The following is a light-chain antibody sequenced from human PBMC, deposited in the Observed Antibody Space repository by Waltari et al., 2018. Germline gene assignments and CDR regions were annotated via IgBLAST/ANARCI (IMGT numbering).Light chain of an antibody. V-gene: IGKV3-11*01. CDR1: QSVSSS. CDR2: AAS. J-gene: IGKJ4*01. Sequence: EIVLTQSPATLSLSPGERATLSCRASQSVSSSLAWYQQKPGQAPMLLIYAASNRATGIPARFSGSGSGTDFTLTISSLEPEDFAVYYCLQRYNWPSFGGGTKVEIK. CDR3: LQRYNWPS.